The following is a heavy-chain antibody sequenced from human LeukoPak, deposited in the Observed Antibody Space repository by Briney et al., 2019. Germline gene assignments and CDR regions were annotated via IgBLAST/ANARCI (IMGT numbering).Heavy chain of an antibody. CDR1: GGSISSGGYS. CDR3: ARGDSSSWTNYGMDV. D-gene: IGHD6-13*01. V-gene: IGHV4-30-2*01. J-gene: IGHJ6*02. CDR2: IYHSGST. Sequence: PSQTLSLTCAVSGGSISSGGYSWSWIRQPPGKGLEWIGYIYHSGSTYYNPSLKSRVTISVDRSKNQFSLKLSSVTAADTAVYYCARGDSSSWTNYGMDVWGQGTTVTVSS.